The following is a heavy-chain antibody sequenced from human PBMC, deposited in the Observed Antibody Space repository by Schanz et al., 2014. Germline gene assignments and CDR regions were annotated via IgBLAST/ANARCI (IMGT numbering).Heavy chain of an antibody. CDR1: GFTFSSYA. D-gene: IGHD3-10*01. CDR3: AKGRFGELSAFDI. J-gene: IGHJ3*02. CDR2: ISSGGNP. Sequence: VRLVESGGGVVQPGRSLRLSCAASGFTFSSYAMSWVRQAPGKGLEWVSSISSGGNPYYADSVKGRFTISRDNSKNTLYLQMNSLRAEDTAVYYCAKGRFGELSAFDIWGQGTMVTVSS. V-gene: IGHV3-23*04.